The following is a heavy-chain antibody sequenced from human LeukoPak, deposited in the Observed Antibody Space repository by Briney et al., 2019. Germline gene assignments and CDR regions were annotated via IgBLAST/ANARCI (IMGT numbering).Heavy chain of an antibody. D-gene: IGHD3-22*01. CDR2: IYHSGST. V-gene: IGHV4-59*08. CDR3: ARRGYYYDSSHYYYFDY. Sequence: SETLSLTCTVSGVSITSYYWSWIRQPPGKGLECIGSIYHSGSTNDNPSLKSRVTTSVDTSKNQFSLKLSSVTAADTAVYYCARRGYYYDSSHYYYFDYWGQGTLVTVSS. J-gene: IGHJ4*02. CDR1: GVSITSYY.